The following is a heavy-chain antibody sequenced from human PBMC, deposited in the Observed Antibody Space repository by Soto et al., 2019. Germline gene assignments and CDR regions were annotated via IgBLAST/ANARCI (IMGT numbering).Heavy chain of an antibody. V-gene: IGHV4-59*08. CDR1: SDSISSYY. CDR2: TAYSGNT. CDR3: ARAVGDPLYYLDY. D-gene: IGHD6-19*01. Sequence: QVQLQESGPGLVRPSETLSLTCTVSSDSISSYYWIWIRQSPGKGLELIGYTAYSGNTNYNPSLKSRVTISGDTSKNQFSLRLSSVTAADTAVYYCARAVGDPLYYLDYWGQGTLFTVSS. J-gene: IGHJ4*02.